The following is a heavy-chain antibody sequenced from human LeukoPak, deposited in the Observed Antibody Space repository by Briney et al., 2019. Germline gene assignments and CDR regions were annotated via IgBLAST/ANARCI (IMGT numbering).Heavy chain of an antibody. CDR3: ARAYYDFWSVRSRAFDI. CDR2: IWYDGSNK. D-gene: IGHD3-3*01. Sequence: PGGSLRLSCAASGFTFSSYGMHWVRQAPGKGLEWVAVIWYDGSNKYYADSVKGRFTISRDNSKNTLYLQMNSLRAEDTAVYYCARAYYDFWSVRSRAFDIWGQGTMVTVSS. V-gene: IGHV3-33*01. CDR1: GFTFSSYG. J-gene: IGHJ3*02.